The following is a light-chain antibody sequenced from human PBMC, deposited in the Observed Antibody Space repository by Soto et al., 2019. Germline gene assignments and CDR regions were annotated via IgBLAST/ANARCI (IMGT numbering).Light chain of an antibody. J-gene: IGLJ1*01. CDR2: EVN. CDR1: SGDVGGYNY. V-gene: IGLV2-14*01. Sequence: QSVLTQPASVSGSPGQSITVSCTGTSGDVGGYNYVSWYQQHPGKAPQLLIYEVNIRPSGVSNRFSASKSGNTASLTISGLQAEDEADYYCTSYTSSSTLVFGTGTKVTVL. CDR3: TSYTSSSTLV.